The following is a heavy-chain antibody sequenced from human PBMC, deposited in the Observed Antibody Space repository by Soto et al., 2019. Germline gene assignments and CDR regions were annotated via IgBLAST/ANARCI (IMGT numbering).Heavy chain of an antibody. CDR2: IYPGDSDT. D-gene: IGHD3-10*01. V-gene: IGHV5-51*01. CDR1: GYSFTSYW. Sequence: GESLKISCKGAGYSFTSYWIGWVRQMPGKGLEWMGIIYPGDSDTRYSPSFQGQVTISADKSISTAYLQWSSLKASDTAMYYCARHDHYGSGSPYFDYWGQGTLVTVFS. J-gene: IGHJ4*02. CDR3: ARHDHYGSGSPYFDY.